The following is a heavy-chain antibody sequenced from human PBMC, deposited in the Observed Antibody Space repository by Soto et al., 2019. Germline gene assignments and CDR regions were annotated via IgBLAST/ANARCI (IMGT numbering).Heavy chain of an antibody. CDR2: ISRNGGST. V-gene: IGHV3-9*01. Sequence: PGGSLRLSCAASGFTFDDYAMHWVRQAPGKGLEWVSGISRNGGSTSYADSVKGRFTISRDNAKNTLYLQMNSLRAEDTAVYYCAREVNYYDSSSLDYWGQGTLVTVSS. CDR3: AREVNYYDSSSLDY. D-gene: IGHD3-22*01. CDR1: GFTFDDYA. J-gene: IGHJ4*02.